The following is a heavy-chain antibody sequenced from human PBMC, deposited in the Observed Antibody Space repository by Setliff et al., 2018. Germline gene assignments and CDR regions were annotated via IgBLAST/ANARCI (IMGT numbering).Heavy chain of an antibody. J-gene: IGHJ6*02. Sequence: ASVKVSCKASGYTFTSYGISWVRQAPGQGLEWMGWISAYNGNTNYAQRLQGRVTMTTDTSTSTAYMELRSLRSDDTAVYYCASDGQGNYNFWSGSYYYYGMDVWGQGTTVTVSS. V-gene: IGHV1-18*01. CDR2: ISAYNGNT. CDR1: GYTFTSYG. D-gene: IGHD3-3*01. CDR3: ASDGQGNYNFWSGSYYYYGMDV.